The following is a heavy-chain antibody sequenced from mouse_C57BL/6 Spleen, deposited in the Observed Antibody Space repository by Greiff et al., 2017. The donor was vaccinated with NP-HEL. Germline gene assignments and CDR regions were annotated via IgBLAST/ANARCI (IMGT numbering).Heavy chain of an antibody. D-gene: IGHD1-1*01. Sequence: VQLQESGAELARPGASVKLSCKASGYTFTSYGISWVKQRTGQGLEWIGEIYPRSGNTYYNEKFKGKATLTADKSSSTAYMELRSLTSEDSAVYFCASFTTVVEGFAYWGQGTLVTVSA. CDR2: IYPRSGNT. J-gene: IGHJ3*01. CDR1: GYTFTSYG. V-gene: IGHV1-81*01. CDR3: ASFTTVVEGFAY.